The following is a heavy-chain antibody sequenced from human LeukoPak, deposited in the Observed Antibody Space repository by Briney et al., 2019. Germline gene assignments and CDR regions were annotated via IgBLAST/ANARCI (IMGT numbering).Heavy chain of an antibody. Sequence: SETLSLTCTVSGDSSSTYYWSWIRQPAGKGLEWIGRIYTSGSTNYNPSLKSRVTMSIDTSKNQFSLKLSSVTAADTAVYYCAREFSYWGQGTLVTVSS. CDR2: IYTSGST. V-gene: IGHV4-4*07. J-gene: IGHJ4*02. CDR3: AREFSY. CDR1: GDSSSTYY.